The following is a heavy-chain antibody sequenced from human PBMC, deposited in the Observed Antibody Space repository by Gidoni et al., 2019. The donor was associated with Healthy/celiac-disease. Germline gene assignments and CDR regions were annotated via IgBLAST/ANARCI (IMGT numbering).Heavy chain of an antibody. CDR3: AKDRTPRGVVGYYFDY. Sequence: QVQLVESGGGVVQPGRSLRLSCAASGFTFSSYGMHWGRQAPGKGLEWVAVISYDGSNKYYADSVKGRFTISRDNSKNTLYLQMNSLRAEDTAVYYCAKDRTPRGVVGYYFDYWGQGTLVTVSS. CDR1: GFTFSSYG. CDR2: ISYDGSNK. V-gene: IGHV3-30*18. J-gene: IGHJ4*02. D-gene: IGHD2-15*01.